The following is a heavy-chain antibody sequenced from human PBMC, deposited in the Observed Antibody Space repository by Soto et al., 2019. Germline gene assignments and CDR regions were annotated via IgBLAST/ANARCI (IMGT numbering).Heavy chain of an antibody. V-gene: IGHV3-30*18. CDR2: ISYDGSNK. J-gene: IGHJ6*02. D-gene: IGHD5-18*01. CDR1: GFTFSSYG. CDR3: AKDKSGENSYGYYSYGMDV. Sequence: QVQLVESGGGVVQPGRSLRLSCAASGFTFSSYGMHWVRQAPGKGLEWVAVISYDGSNKYYADSVKGRFTISRDNSKNPLYLQMNSLRAEDTAVYYCAKDKSGENSYGYYSYGMDVWGQGTTVTVSS.